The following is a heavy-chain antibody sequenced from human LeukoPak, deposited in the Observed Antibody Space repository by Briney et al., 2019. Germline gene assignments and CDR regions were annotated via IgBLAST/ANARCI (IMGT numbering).Heavy chain of an antibody. V-gene: IGHV3-7*03. CDR1: GFTVSSNY. CDR2: IKHVGTEK. D-gene: IGHD3-22*01. CDR3: ARDRNYYDNRDYRTDPFDV. J-gene: IGHJ3*01. Sequence: GGSLRLSCAASGFTVSSNYMSWVRQAPGKGLEWVANIKHVGTEKYYVDSVKGRFTISRDNAKNSLYLQMNSLRAEDTAVYYCARDRNYYDNRDYRTDPFDVWGPGTMVTVSS.